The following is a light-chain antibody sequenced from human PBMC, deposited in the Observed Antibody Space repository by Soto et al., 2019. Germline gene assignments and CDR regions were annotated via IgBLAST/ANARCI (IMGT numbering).Light chain of an antibody. Sequence: QSALTQPASVSGSPGQSITISCTGTSSDVGGYNYVSWYQQHPGKAPKLMIYDVNNRPSGVSNRFSGSKSGNTASLTISGLQAEDEADYYCSSYTTSSTLVVFGGGTKVNVL. V-gene: IGLV2-14*01. CDR1: SSDVGGYNY. J-gene: IGLJ2*01. CDR2: DVN. CDR3: SSYTTSSTLVV.